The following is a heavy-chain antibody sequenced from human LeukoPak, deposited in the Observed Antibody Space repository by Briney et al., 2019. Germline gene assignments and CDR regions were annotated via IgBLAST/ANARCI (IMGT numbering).Heavy chain of an antibody. V-gene: IGHV3-7*01. Sequence: GGSLRLSCAASGFTFSSYWMSWVRQAPGKGLEWVANIKQDGSEKHYVDSVKGRFTISRDNAKNSLYLQMDSLRAEDTAVYYCARAVGGSGYYYYYYYYMDVWGKGTTVTVSS. CDR1: GFTFSSYW. CDR3: ARAVGGSGYYYYYYYYMDV. D-gene: IGHD3-3*01. J-gene: IGHJ6*03. CDR2: IKQDGSEK.